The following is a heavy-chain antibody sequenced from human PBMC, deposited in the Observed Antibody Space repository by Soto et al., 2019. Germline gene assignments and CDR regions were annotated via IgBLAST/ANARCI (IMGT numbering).Heavy chain of an antibody. V-gene: IGHV4-59*08. CDR1: GGSISGYY. J-gene: IGHJ6*03. D-gene: IGHD1-26*01. CDR2: IYYSGNT. CDR3: ARLDSGSPNYGSYYIGV. Sequence: QVQLQESGPGLVKPSETLSLTCTVSGGSISGYYWSWIRQPPGKGLEWIGYIYYSGNTNYNPSLKSRVTMSVDTSNSQFSLKLSSVTAADTAVYYCARLDSGSPNYGSYYIGVWGKGTTVTVSS.